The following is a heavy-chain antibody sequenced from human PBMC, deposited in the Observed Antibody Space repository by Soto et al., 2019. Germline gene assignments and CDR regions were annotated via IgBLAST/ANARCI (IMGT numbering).Heavy chain of an antibody. D-gene: IGHD3-9*01. Sequence: PSETLSLTCTVSGGSISGGDYYWSWIRQPPGKGLEWIGYIYYSGSTYYNPSLKSRVTISVDTSKNQFSLKLSSVTAADTAVYYCARGYYDILTGPSGFDPWGQGTLVTVSS. V-gene: IGHV4-30-4*01. CDR2: IYYSGST. CDR3: ARGYYDILTGPSGFDP. J-gene: IGHJ5*02. CDR1: GGSISGGDYY.